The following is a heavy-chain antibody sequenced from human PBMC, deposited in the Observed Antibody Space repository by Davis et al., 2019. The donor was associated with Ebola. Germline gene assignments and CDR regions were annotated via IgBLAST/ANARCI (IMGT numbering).Heavy chain of an antibody. CDR3: ARIRAVAGPYFDY. CDR1: GWSFSGYY. CDR2: LNHSGST. D-gene: IGHD6-19*01. Sequence: PSDTLSLTCAVYGWSFSGYYWSWIRQPPGKGLEWIGELNHSGSTNYNPSLKSRVTISVDTSKNQFSLKVSSVTAADTAVYYCARIRAVAGPYFDYRGQGTLVTVSS. J-gene: IGHJ4*02. V-gene: IGHV4-34*01.